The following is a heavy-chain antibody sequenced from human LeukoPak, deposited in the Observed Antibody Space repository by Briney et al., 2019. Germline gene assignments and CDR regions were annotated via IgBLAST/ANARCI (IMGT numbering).Heavy chain of an antibody. CDR1: GGSISSGGYY. J-gene: IGHJ5*02. V-gene: IGHV4-31*03. CDR3: ASPYCSGGSCYAKT. CDR2: IYYIVST. D-gene: IGHD2-15*01. Sequence: SETLSLTCTVSGGSISSGGYYWSWIRQHPGKGLEWIGYIYYIVSTYYNPSLKSRVTISVDTSKNQFSLKLSSVTAADTAVYYCASPYCSGGSCYAKTWGQGTLVTVSS.